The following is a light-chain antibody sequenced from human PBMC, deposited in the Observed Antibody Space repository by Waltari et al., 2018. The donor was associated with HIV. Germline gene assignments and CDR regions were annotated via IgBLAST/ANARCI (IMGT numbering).Light chain of an antibody. Sequence: QSVLTQPPSASGTPGQRVTISCSGRSPNIGSQNVYWYKQLPGTAPKLLIYRNKQRPSGVPDRFSGSKSGTSASLSISGLRSEDEADYYCAAWDDSLSGYVFGTGTKVTVL. V-gene: IGLV1-47*01. CDR3: AAWDDSLSGYV. J-gene: IGLJ1*01. CDR2: RNK. CDR1: SPNIGSQN.